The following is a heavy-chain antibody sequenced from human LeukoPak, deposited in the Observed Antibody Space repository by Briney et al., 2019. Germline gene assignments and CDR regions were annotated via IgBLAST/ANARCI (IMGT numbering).Heavy chain of an antibody. V-gene: IGHV3-11*01. CDR1: GFTFSDYY. Sequence: GGSLRLSCAASGFTFSDYYMSWIRQAPGKGLEWVSYISSSGSTIYYADSVKGRFTISRGNAKNSLYLQMNSLRAEDTAVYYCRAYYDFWSGYYLYYYYYMDVWGKGTTVTVSS. CDR3: RAYYDFWSGYYLYYYYYMDV. J-gene: IGHJ6*03. CDR2: ISSSGSTI. D-gene: IGHD3-3*01.